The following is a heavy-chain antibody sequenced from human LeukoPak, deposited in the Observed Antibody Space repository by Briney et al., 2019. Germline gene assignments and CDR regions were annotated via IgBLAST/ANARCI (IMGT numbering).Heavy chain of an antibody. CDR3: VRALVAAATPGAWFDS. J-gene: IGHJ5*01. V-gene: IGHV3-7*01. CDR1: GFTFSDYW. D-gene: IGHD2-15*01. CDR2: IKRDGSEK. Sequence: GGSLRLSCAASGFTFSDYWMTWVRQAPGKGLGWVADIKRDGSEKYYVDSLKGRFTISRDNAKNSLYLQMNSLRVEDTAVYYCVRALVAAATPGAWFDSWGQGTLVTVSS.